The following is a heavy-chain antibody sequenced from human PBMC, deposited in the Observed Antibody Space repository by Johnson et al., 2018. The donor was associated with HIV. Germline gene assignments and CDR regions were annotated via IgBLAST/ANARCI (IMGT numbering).Heavy chain of an antibody. D-gene: IGHD3-16*01. V-gene: IGHV3-30-3*01. CDR1: GFTFSTYA. CDR3: ARVGGYAFDI. J-gene: IGHJ3*02. CDR2: ISFDGSNY. Sequence: VHLVESGGGVVQPGRSLRLSCEASGFTFSTYAMHWVRQAPGKGLEWVTVISFDGSNYYYTESVKGRFTISRDNAKNSLYLQMNSLRAEDTAVYYCARVGGYAFDIWGQGTMVTVSS.